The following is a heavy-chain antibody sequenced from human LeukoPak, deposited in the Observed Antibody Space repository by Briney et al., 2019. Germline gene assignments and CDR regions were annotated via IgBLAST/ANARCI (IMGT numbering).Heavy chain of an antibody. V-gene: IGHV4-59*08. CDR2: IYYSGST. J-gene: IGHJ1*01. Sequence: PSETLSPTCTVSGGSISSYYWSWIRQPPGKGLEWIGYIYYSGSTNYNPSLKSRVTISVDTSKNQFSLKLSSVTAADTAVYYCARHSKYYYDSSGSYVGYFQHWGQGTLVTVSS. CDR1: GGSISSYY. CDR3: ARHSKYYYDSSGSYVGYFQH. D-gene: IGHD3-22*01.